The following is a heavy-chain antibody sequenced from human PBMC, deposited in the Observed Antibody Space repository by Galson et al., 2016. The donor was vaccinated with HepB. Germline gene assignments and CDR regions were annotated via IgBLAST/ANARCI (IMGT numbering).Heavy chain of an antibody. CDR1: GDSIRSRSYY. CDR3: ASRGGWNSPFDY. Sequence: SETLSLTCSVSGDSIRSRSYYWGWIRQPPGKGLEWIGSIHQSGSTYYNPSLKSRVTISVDSSKTHLSLKLSSVTAADTALYYCASRGGWNSPFDYWGQGALVIVSS. D-gene: IGHD1-7*01. V-gene: IGHV4-39*02. CDR2: IHQSGST. J-gene: IGHJ4*02.